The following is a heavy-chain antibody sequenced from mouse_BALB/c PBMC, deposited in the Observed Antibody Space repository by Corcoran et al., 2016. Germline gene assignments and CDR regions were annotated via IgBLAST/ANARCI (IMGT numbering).Heavy chain of an antibody. Sequence: EVQLQQSGAELVKPGASVKLSCTASGFNIKDTYMHWVKQRPEQGLEWIGRIDPANGNTKYDPKFQGKATITADTSSNTAYLQLSSLTSEDTAVYYCAYWDGYFDVWGAGTTVTVSS. CDR3: AYWDGYFDV. D-gene: IGHD4-1*01. CDR2: IDPANGNT. V-gene: IGHV14-3*02. CDR1: GFNIKDTY. J-gene: IGHJ1*01.